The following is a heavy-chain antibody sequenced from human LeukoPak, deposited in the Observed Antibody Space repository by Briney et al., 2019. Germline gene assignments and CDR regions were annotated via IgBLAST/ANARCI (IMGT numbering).Heavy chain of an antibody. J-gene: IGHJ4*02. Sequence: GGSLRLSCVASGFTFTTYPMSWVRQAPGKGLEWVSGISVSGGSTYYADSVKGRFTISRDNSKNTVYLQMNSLRAEETAIYSCAKDVSSCGGDCPDSWGQGTLVTVSS. V-gene: IGHV3-23*01. CDR1: GFTFTTYP. D-gene: IGHD2-21*02. CDR2: ISVSGGST. CDR3: AKDVSSCGGDCPDS.